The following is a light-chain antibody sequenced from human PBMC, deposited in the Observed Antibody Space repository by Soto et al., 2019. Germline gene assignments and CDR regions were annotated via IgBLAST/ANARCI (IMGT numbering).Light chain of an antibody. V-gene: IGLV1-44*01. CDR1: SSNIGSNT. CDR3: AAWDDSLNGVL. J-gene: IGLJ2*01. CDR2: SNN. Sequence: QSVLTQPPSASGTPGQRVTISCSGSSSNIGSNTVNWYQQLPGTAPRILIYSNNQRPSGVPARFSGCKSGTSASLAISGLQSKDEADYYCAAWDDSLNGVLFGGGTKLTVL.